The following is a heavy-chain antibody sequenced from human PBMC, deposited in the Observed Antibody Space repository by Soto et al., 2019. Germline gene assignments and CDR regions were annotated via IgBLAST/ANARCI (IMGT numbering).Heavy chain of an antibody. CDR1: GFTFRDYT. V-gene: IGHV3-23*01. Sequence: EVQLLESGGHLVQPGGSLRLSCAASGFTFRDYTMNWVRQAPGKGLEWVSGILVGGSTYYADSVKGRFTISRDNSKSMLFLQMNSLRAEDTAFYYCAKDRHPDGIWTPDYWGRGTLVTVSS. J-gene: IGHJ4*02. D-gene: IGHD3-9*01. CDR2: ILVGGST. CDR3: AKDRHPDGIWTPDY.